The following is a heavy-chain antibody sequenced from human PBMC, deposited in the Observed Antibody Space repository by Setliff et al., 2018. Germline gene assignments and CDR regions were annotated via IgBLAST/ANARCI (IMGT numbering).Heavy chain of an antibody. V-gene: IGHV1-69*10. CDR3: ARGLHSSGWYWAFGY. CDR2: IIPILGIA. J-gene: IGHJ4*02. CDR1: GGTFSSYA. Sequence: SSVNVSCKASGGTFSSYAISWVRQAPGQGLEWMGGIIPILGIANYAQKFQGRVTITADESTSTAYMELNSLRSEDTAVYYCARGLHSSGWYWAFGYWGQGTLATVSS. D-gene: IGHD6-19*01.